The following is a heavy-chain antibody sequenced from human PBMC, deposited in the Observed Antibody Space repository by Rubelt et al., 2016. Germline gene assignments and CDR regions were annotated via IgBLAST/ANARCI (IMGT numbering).Heavy chain of an antibody. CDR3: ARDRSGWYFDL. Sequence: QLQLQESGPGLVKPSETLSLTCTVSGGSISSSSYSWGWIRQPPGKGLEWIAIIYSSGNTYYNSSLESRVTMLVDTSKNNFSLRLSSVTAADTAVYYCARDRSGWYFDLWGRGTLVTVFS. V-gene: IGHV4-39*07. D-gene: IGHD3-10*01. CDR1: GGSISSSSYS. CDR2: IYSSGNT. J-gene: IGHJ2*01.